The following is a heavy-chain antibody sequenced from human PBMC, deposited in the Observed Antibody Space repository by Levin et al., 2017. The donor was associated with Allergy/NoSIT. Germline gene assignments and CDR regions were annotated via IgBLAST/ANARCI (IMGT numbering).Heavy chain of an antibody. Sequence: GESLKISCAASGFTFSIYAMHWVRQAPGKGLEWVAVISYDGSIQYYADSVKGRFTISRDNSKNTLYLQMTSLSSYDTAVYYCATGDDYGTGRHLYYFGHWGQGTLVTVSS. CDR1: GFTFSIYA. CDR3: ATGDDYGTGRHLYYFGH. D-gene: IGHD3-10*01. V-gene: IGHV3-30-3*01. CDR2: ISYDGSIQ. J-gene: IGHJ4*02.